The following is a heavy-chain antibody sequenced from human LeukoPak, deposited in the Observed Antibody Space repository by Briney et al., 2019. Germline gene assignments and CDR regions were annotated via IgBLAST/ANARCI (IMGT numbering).Heavy chain of an antibody. CDR3: AKDSSVPYGITE. D-gene: IGHD4-17*01. Sequence: PGGSLRLSCAASGFTFSKYSMSCVRQAPGKGLEWVSSIIPSDGNTFYADSVQGRFTISRDNSKNTLSLQMNSLRAEDTALYYCAKDSSVPYGITEWGQGTLVTVSS. CDR1: GFTFSKYS. CDR2: IIPSDGNT. J-gene: IGHJ4*02. V-gene: IGHV3-23*01.